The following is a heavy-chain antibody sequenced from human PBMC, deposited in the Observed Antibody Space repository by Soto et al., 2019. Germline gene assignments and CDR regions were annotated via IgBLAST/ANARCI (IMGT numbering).Heavy chain of an antibody. J-gene: IGHJ6*02. CDR1: GLTFSSYG. D-gene: IGHD4-4*01. Sequence: QVYLVESGGGVVQPGRSLRLSCAVSGLTFSSYGLHWARRAPGKGLEGVAVISYDGSKKYYADSVKGRFTISRDNSKNTVYLQMNSLRPEDTAVYYCAKSSTAEYYYYGMDVWGQGTTVTVSS. CDR2: ISYDGSKK. V-gene: IGHV3-30*18. CDR3: AKSSTAEYYYYGMDV.